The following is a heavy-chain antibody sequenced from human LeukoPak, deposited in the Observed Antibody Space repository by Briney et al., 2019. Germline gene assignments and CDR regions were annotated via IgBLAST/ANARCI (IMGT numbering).Heavy chain of an antibody. CDR3: ARDRDGYDWSDLYGMDV. V-gene: IGHV3-33*01. D-gene: IGHD5-12*01. J-gene: IGHJ6*02. CDR2: IWYDGSNK. CDR1: RFTFSSYG. Sequence: GGSLRLSCAASRFTFSSYGMHWVRQAPGKGLEWVAVIWYDGSNKYYADSVKGRFTISRDNSKNTLYLQMNSLRAEDTAVYYCARDRDGYDWSDLYGMDVWGQGTTVTVSS.